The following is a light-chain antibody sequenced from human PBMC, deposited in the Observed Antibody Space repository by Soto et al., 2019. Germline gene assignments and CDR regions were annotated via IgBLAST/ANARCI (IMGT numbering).Light chain of an antibody. CDR3: SSYTSSSTLYV. Sequence: QSALTQPASVSVSPGQSITISCTGTSSDVGGYNYVSWYQQHPGKAPKLMIYDVSNRPSGVSNRFSGSKSGNTASLTISGLQAEDEADYYCSSYTSSSTLYVFGTGTK. CDR2: DVS. CDR1: SSDVGGYNY. J-gene: IGLJ1*01. V-gene: IGLV2-14*01.